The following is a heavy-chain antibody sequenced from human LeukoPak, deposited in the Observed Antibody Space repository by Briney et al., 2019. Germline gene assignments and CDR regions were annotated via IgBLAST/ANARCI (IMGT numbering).Heavy chain of an antibody. V-gene: IGHV1-2*02. J-gene: IGHJ4*02. CDR1: GYTFTGYY. CDR3: ARDLEWFGESSSHFDY. Sequence: GASVKVSCKASGYTFTGYYMHWVRQAPGQGLEWMGWINPNSGGTNYAQKFQGRVTMTRDTSISTAYMELSRLRSDDTAVYYCARDLEWFGESSSHFDYWGQGTLVTVSS. CDR2: INPNSGGT. D-gene: IGHD3-10*01.